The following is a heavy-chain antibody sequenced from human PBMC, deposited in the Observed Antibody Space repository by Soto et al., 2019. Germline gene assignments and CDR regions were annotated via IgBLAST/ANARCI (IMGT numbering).Heavy chain of an antibody. D-gene: IGHD3-9*01. CDR3: ARLGMGFDWPRNAFDV. CDR2: IYYSGST. Sequence: SETLSLTCTVSGGSVSGTRSYWSWIRQPPGKGLEWIGNIYYSGSTKYNPSLKSRVIIYADTSNNQFSLNLSSVTAAETAVYYCARLGMGFDWPRNAFDVWGQGTMVTVSS. CDR1: GGSVSGTRSY. J-gene: IGHJ3*01. V-gene: IGHV4-61*01.